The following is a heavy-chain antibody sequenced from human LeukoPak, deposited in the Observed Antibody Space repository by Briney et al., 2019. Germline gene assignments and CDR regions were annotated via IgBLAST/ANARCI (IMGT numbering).Heavy chain of an antibody. Sequence: GGSLRLSCAASGFTFTSYAMSRVRQAPGKGLEWVSGISNSGGNTYYADSVKGRFTISRDNSKNTLYLQMKSLRVEDTAVYYCAEGHRWHDYWGQGTLVTVSS. CDR2: ISNSGGNT. CDR3: AEGHRWHDY. D-gene: IGHD4-23*01. V-gene: IGHV3-23*01. CDR1: GFTFTSYA. J-gene: IGHJ4*02.